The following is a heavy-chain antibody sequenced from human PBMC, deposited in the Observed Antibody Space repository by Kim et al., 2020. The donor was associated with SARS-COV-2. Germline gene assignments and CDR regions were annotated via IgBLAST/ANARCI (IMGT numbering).Heavy chain of an antibody. CDR2: INQSGST. Sequence: SETLSLTCAVYGGSFSGSYWSWIRQPPGKGLEWIGEINQSGSTNYNPSLKSRVTISVDTSKNQFSLKLSSVTAADTAVYYCARGFSFNYGSGTEGGDYWGQGTLVTVSS. CDR3: ARGFSFNYGSGTEGGDY. CDR1: GGSFSGSY. J-gene: IGHJ4*02. V-gene: IGHV4-34*01. D-gene: IGHD3-10*01.